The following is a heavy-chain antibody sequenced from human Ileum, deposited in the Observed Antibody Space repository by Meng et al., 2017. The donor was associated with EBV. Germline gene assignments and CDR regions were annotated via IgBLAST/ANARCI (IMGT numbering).Heavy chain of an antibody. V-gene: IGHV4-39*07. CDR1: GAAIEGVRYS. D-gene: IGHD3-9*01. CDR2: NYYSGST. Sequence: RRESGPGLVNPSETLSLTCTASGAAIEGVRYSWGLIRQPPGKGLECIGSNYYSGSTNYNPSLKSRVTISVDTSKNQFSLNLSSVTAADTAVYYCARGDILTGYWYYFDYWGQGILVTVSS. J-gene: IGHJ4*02. CDR3: ARGDILTGYWYYFDY.